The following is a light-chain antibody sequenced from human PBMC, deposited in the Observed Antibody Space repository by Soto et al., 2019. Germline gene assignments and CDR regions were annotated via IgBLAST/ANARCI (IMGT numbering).Light chain of an antibody. CDR1: QSVTSSY. CDR3: QQYGSSPRT. V-gene: IGKV3-20*01. Sequence: ENVLTQSPGTLSLSPGERATLSCRASQSVTSSYLAWYQQKPGQAPRLLISDASSRATGIPDRFSGSGSGAYFPLTISRLEPEDFAVYYCQQYGSSPRTFGQGTKVDLK. CDR2: DAS. J-gene: IGKJ1*01.